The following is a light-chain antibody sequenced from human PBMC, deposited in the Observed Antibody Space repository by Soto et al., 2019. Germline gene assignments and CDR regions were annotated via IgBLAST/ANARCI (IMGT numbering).Light chain of an antibody. CDR1: QNINTY. J-gene: IGKJ2*01. Sequence: DIQMTQSPSSLSASVGDRVTITCLASQNINTYINWYQHKPGKAPKVLIYGASSLQSGVPPRCSGSGSGTDFTLTITSLQPDDIATYYCQQSYSPSYTFGQGTKLEIK. CDR2: GAS. CDR3: QQSYSPSYT. V-gene: IGKV1-39*01.